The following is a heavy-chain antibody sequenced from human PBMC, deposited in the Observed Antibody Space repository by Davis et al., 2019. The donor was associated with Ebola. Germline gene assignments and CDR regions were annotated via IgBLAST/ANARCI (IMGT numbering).Heavy chain of an antibody. CDR2: IYYSGST. J-gene: IGHJ4*02. V-gene: IGHV4-39*01. CDR1: GGSISSSSYY. CDR3: GRGLAAAGTY. Sequence: PGGSLRLSCTVSGGSISSSSYYWGWIRQPPGKGLEWIGSIYYSGSTYYNPSLKSRVTISVDTSKNQFSLKLSSMTAADTAVYYCGRGLAAAGTYWGQGTLVTVSS. D-gene: IGHD6-13*01.